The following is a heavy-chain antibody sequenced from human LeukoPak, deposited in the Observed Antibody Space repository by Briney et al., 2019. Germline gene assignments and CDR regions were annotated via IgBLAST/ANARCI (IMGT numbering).Heavy chain of an antibody. D-gene: IGHD5-18*01. J-gene: IGHJ6*02. CDR1: GFTFSSYA. Sequence: GGSLRLSCAASGFTFSSYAMSWVRQAPGKGLEWVSAISGSGGSTYYADSVKGRFTIPRDNSKNTLYLQMNSLRAEDTAVYYCAKSNSYGRYYYYGMDVWGQGTTVTVSS. V-gene: IGHV3-23*01. CDR2: ISGSGGST. CDR3: AKSNSYGRYYYYGMDV.